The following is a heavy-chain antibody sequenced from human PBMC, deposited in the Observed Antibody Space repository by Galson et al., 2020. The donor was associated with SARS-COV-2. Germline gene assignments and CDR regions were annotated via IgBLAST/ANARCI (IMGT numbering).Heavy chain of an antibody. V-gene: IGHV1-2*02. CDR3: ARLRYYDVLTRYIVDV. CDR2: INPKSGGT. D-gene: IGHD3-9*01. CDR1: GYTFTDYY. J-gene: IGHJ6*02. Sequence: ASVKVSCKASGYTFTDYYIHWVRQAPGQGLEWMGWINPKSGGTNYAQKFEGRVTMTRDTSITTAYMELSRFRADDTAVYYCARLRYYDVLTRYIVDVWGQGTMDTVSS.